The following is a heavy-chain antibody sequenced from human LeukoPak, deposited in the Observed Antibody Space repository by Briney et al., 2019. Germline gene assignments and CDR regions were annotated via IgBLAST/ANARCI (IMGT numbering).Heavy chain of an antibody. CDR3: AKGSTFDC. CDR1: GFTFSSYV. J-gene: IGHJ4*02. V-gene: IGHV3-30*18. Sequence: GGSLRLSCAASGFTFSSYVMHWVRQAPGKRLEWVAVISYDGSNKYSAYTVNGRFTISRDNSKSSLYLQMNGLRAEARAVYYCAKGSTFDCWGQGALVTVSS. CDR2: ISYDGSNK.